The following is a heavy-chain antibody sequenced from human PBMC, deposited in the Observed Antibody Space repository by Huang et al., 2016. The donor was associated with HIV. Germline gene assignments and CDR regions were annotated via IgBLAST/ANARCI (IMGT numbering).Heavy chain of an antibody. CDR2: VSFDGSQT. CDR1: GFAFSNTA. V-gene: IGHV3-30*04. CDR3: ASAPARALSYFDN. Sequence: QVLLVESGGGLVQPGKSLRLSFTASGFAFSNTARHWFRQAPGKGLEWVAVVSFDGSQTYVADSGNDRFTISRDNSKSTLFLQMSSLRPDDTAVYYCASAPARALSYFDNWGQGTLVTVSS. J-gene: IGHJ4*02. D-gene: IGHD3-10*01.